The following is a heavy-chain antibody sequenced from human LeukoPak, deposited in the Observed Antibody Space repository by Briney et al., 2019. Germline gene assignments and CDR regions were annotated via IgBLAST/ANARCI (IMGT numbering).Heavy chain of an antibody. V-gene: IGHV3-23*01. Sequence: GGSLRLSCTASGFAFSSYAMNWVRQAPGKGLEWVSGIGAGGTFTYYADSVKGRFTISRDNSRNTLYLQMNSLKTEDTAVYYCTTVPDSSGYSYYFDYWGQGTLVTVSS. CDR2: IGAGGTFT. J-gene: IGHJ4*02. CDR3: TTVPDSSGYSYYFDY. D-gene: IGHD3-22*01. CDR1: GFAFSSYA.